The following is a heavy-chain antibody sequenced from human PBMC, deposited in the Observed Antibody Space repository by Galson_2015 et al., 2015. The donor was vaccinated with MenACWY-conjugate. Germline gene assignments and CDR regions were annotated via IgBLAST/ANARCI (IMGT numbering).Heavy chain of an antibody. Sequence: SVKVSCKASGYTFTSYYMHWVRQAPGQGLEWMGIIIPNGGRTNYAQKFQDRVTMTRDTSTNTVYMELSSLRSEDTAVYYCVREMMGGEFDYWGQGTLVSVSS. CDR2: IIPNGGRT. CDR3: VREMMGGEFDY. D-gene: IGHD2-15*01. CDR1: GYTFTSYY. V-gene: IGHV1-46*03. J-gene: IGHJ4*02.